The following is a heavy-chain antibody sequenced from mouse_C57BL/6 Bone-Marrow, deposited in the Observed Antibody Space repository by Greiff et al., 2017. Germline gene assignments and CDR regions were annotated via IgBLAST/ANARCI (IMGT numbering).Heavy chain of an antibody. J-gene: IGHJ2*01. D-gene: IGHD1-1*01. Sequence: VQLQQPGAELVKPGASVTLSCKASGYTFTSYWMHWVKQRPGQGLEWIGMIHPNSGSTNYNEKFKSKATLTVDKSSSTAYMQLSSLTSEDSAVYYCAREDTTVVAPFDYWGQGTTLTVSS. CDR3: AREDTTVVAPFDY. V-gene: IGHV1-64*01. CDR2: IHPNSGST. CDR1: GYTFTSYW.